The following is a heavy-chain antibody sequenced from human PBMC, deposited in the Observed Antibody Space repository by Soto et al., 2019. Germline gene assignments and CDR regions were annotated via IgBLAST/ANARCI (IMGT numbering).Heavy chain of an antibody. V-gene: IGHV1-69*13. J-gene: IGHJ6*02. CDR1: GYTFSSYA. CDR2: IIPTFGRT. Sequence: SVKVSCKASGYTFSSYAISWVRQAPGKGLEWMGKIIPTFGRTNYAQKFQGRLTISADDSTSTAYMELSSLLSEDTAVYYCARDPLSSFAMDVWGQGTTVTVSS. D-gene: IGHD3-10*02. CDR3: ARDPLSSFAMDV.